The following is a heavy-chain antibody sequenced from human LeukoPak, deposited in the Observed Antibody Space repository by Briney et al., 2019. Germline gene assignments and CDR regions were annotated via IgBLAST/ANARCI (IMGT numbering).Heavy chain of an antibody. D-gene: IGHD4-23*01. J-gene: IGHJ5*02. CDR3: ARVHGGNSGFDP. CDR2: INHSGST. Sequence: SETLSLTCAVYGGSFSGYYWSWIRQPPGKGLEWIGEINHSGSTNYNPSLKSRVTISVDTSKNQFSLKLSSVTAADTAVYYCARVHGGNSGFDPWGQGTLVTVSS. V-gene: IGHV4-34*01. CDR1: GGSFSGYY.